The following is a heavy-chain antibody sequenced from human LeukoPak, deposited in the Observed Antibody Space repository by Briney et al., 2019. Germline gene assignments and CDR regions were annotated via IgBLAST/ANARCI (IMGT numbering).Heavy chain of an antibody. D-gene: IGHD6-13*01. V-gene: IGHV1-2*02. Sequence: APVKATCKASGYTFSGYYMHWVRQAPGQGLEWMGWINPNSGGTNYAQKFQGRVTMTRDTSISTAYLELSRLRSDDTAVYYCARGYPLSTTAAGTYFQHWGQGTLLTVSS. CDR1: GYTFSGYY. CDR3: ARGYPLSTTAAGTYFQH. J-gene: IGHJ1*01. CDR2: INPNSGGT.